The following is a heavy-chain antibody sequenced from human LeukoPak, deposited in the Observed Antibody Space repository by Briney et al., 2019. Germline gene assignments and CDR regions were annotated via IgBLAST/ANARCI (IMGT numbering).Heavy chain of an antibody. CDR2: INHSGST. V-gene: IGHV4-34*01. Sequence: SETLSLTCAVYGGSFSGYYWSWIRQPPGKGLEWIGEINHSGSTNYNPSLESRVTISVDTSKNQFSLKLSSVTAADTAVYYCARGALLWFGESTNYFDYWGQGTLVTVSS. CDR1: GGSFSGYY. CDR3: ARGALLWFGESTNYFDY. D-gene: IGHD3-10*01. J-gene: IGHJ4*02.